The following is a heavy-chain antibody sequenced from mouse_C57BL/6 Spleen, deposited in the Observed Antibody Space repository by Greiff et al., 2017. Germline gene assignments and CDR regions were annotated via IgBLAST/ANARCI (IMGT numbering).Heavy chain of an antibody. CDR1: GYTFTSYG. CDR3: AREPLYYGSSYSY. V-gene: IGHV1-81*01. Sequence: VQLLPSGAELARPGASVKLSCKASGYTFTSYGISWVKQRTGQGLEWIGEIYPRSGNTYYNEKFKGKATLTANKSSRTAYMELRILTSEDSAVYFWAREPLYYGSSYSYWGQGTLVTVSA. J-gene: IGHJ3*01. CDR2: IYPRSGNT. D-gene: IGHD1-1*01.